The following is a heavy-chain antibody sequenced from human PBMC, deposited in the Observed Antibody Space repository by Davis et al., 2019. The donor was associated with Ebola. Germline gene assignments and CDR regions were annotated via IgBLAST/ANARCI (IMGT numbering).Heavy chain of an antibody. J-gene: IGHJ3*02. V-gene: IGHV1-8*01. D-gene: IGHD3-22*01. Sequence: ASVKVSCKASGYTFTSYDINWVRQATGQGLEWMGWMNPNSGNTGYAQKFQGKVTMTRNTSISTAYMELSSLRSEDTAVYYCARGGWIVVVNDAFDIWGQGTMVTVSS. CDR2: MNPNSGNT. CDR3: ARGGWIVVVNDAFDI. CDR1: GYTFTSYD.